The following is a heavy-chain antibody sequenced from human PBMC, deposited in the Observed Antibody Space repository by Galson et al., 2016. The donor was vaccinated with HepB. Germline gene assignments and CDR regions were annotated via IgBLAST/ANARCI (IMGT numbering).Heavy chain of an antibody. CDR1: GFTFSNYG. Sequence: SLRLSCAASGFTFSNYGMHWVRRAPGKGLEWVAFISYDGSYTYYADSVKGRFTISRDNSYNTLYLQMNSLGAGDTAVYFCAKPIFYYDTLTAFDQWGLGTLVTVSS. V-gene: IGHV3-30*18. CDR2: ISYDGSYT. D-gene: IGHD3-9*01. CDR3: AKPIFYYDTLTAFDQ. J-gene: IGHJ4*02.